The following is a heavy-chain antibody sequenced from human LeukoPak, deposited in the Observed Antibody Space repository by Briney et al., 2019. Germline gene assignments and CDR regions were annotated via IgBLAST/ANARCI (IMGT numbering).Heavy chain of an antibody. CDR3: AKGMIVVVTDAFDI. V-gene: IGHV3-9*01. CDR2: ISWNSGSI. Sequence: PGGSLRLSCAASGFTVSSNYMSWVRQAPGKGLEWVSGISWNSGSIGYADSVKGRFTISRDNAKNSLYLQMNSLRAEDTALYYCAKGMIVVVTDAFDIWGQGTMVTVSS. D-gene: IGHD3-22*01. CDR1: GFTVSSNY. J-gene: IGHJ3*02.